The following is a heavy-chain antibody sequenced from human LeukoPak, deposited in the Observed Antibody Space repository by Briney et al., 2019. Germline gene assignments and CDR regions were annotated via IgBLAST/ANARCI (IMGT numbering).Heavy chain of an antibody. D-gene: IGHD3-3*01. V-gene: IGHV3-74*01. Sequence: GGSLRLSCAASGFSFRSCWMHWVRQAPGKELVWVSRINGDGSTTNYADSVRGRFTISRDNAKNTLYLQMNSQRADDSAVYFCASLVGGYYPPVEAFDVWGQGTMVTVSS. J-gene: IGHJ3*01. CDR3: ASLVGGYYPPVEAFDV. CDR2: INGDGSTT. CDR1: GFSFRSCW.